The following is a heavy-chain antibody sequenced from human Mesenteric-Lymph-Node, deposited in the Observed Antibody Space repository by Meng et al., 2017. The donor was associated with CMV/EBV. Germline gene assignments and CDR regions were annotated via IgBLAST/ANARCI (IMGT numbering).Heavy chain of an antibody. CDR1: SLSTSGEG. D-gene: IGHD3-10*01. Sequence: SLSTSGEGVGKNRRPPGKALEWLALIYWDDDKRYNPSLRSGHTITKDTSRNQVVLTITNMDPVDTATYYCAHSLELLWFGRARFDCWGQGTLVTVSS. J-gene: IGHJ4*02. V-gene: IGHV2-5*02. CDR3: AHSLELLWFGRARFDC. CDR2: IYWDDDK.